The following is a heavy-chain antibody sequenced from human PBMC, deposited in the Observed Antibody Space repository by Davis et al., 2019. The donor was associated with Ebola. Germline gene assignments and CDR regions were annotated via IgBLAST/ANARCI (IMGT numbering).Heavy chain of an antibody. CDR1: GFTSPRYL. J-gene: IGHJ6*02. Sequence: AGSLTLSCTVSGFTSPRYLITWVLQAPAKGQEWVSGISGSGSCTYYADTVKGRFTISRDNSKNTLYLQMDRLRAEDTSGYYCARSSTVTTRGGHYYDGMDVWGQGTTVTVSS. CDR3: ARSSTVTTRGGHYYDGMDV. V-gene: IGHV3-23*01. D-gene: IGHD4-17*01. CDR2: ISGSGSCT.